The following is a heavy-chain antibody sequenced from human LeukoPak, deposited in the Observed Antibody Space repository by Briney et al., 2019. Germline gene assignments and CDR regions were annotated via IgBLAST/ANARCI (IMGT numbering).Heavy chain of an antibody. CDR2: IYHSGST. CDR1: GGSISSGGYS. J-gene: IGHJ3*02. D-gene: IGHD3-22*01. CDR3: ARAGYYFDSSGYYSPAVAFDI. V-gene: IGHV4-30-2*01. Sequence: SETLSLTCAVSGGSISSGGYSWSWIRQPPGKGLEWIGYIYHSGSTYYNPSLKSRVTISVDRSKNQFSLKLSSVTAADTAVYYCARAGYYFDSSGYYSPAVAFDIWGQGTMVTVSS.